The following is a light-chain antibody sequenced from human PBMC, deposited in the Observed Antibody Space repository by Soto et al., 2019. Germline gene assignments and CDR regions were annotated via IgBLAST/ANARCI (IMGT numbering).Light chain of an antibody. CDR3: QQFSSYPVT. Sequence: EFVLTQSPGTLSLSPGERATLSCRASQTVRNNYLAWYQQKPGQAPRLLIYDASSRATGIPDRFSGRGSGTDFALTISRLEPEDFAVYYCQQFSSYPVTFGGGTKVDIK. J-gene: IGKJ4*01. CDR1: QTVRNNY. V-gene: IGKV3-20*01. CDR2: DAS.